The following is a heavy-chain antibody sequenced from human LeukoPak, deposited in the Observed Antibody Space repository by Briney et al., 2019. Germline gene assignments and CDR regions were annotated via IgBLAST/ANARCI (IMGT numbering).Heavy chain of an antibody. CDR2: IDDSGNT. CDR3: ARSDYHNSGSHTVFDAFDI. J-gene: IGHJ3*02. V-gene: IGHV4-59*01. CDR1: GGSISRYY. D-gene: IGHD3-10*01. Sequence: PSETLSLTCTVSGGSISRYYWSWIRRPPGKGLEWIGYIDDSGNTNYNPSLKSQVTISVDKSKNQFSLKLSFVTAADTAMFYCARSDYHNSGSHTVFDAFDIWGQGTRVTVSS.